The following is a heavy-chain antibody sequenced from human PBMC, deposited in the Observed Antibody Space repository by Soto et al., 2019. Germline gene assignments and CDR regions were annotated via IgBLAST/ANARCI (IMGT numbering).Heavy chain of an antibody. CDR3: ARTLGPQVTGYVDSDYRWTIDQ. CDR1: GASVSDGY. CDR2: MYFGGSF. J-gene: IGHJ4*02. D-gene: IGHD4-4*01. Sequence: SETLSLTCTVSGASVSDGYWSWIRQPPGKGLEWIGFMYFGGSFNYNPSLSSRVTLSVETSKNQFSMKVTSVTAADTGVYFCARTLGPQVTGYVDSDYRWTIDQWGQGTLVTVSS. V-gene: IGHV4-59*08.